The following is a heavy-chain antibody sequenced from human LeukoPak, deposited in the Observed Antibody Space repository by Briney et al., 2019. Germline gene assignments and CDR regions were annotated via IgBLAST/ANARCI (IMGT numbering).Heavy chain of an antibody. CDR3: ARLTADGRLYFVD. Sequence: GGSLRLSCAASGFTVNSNYLSWVRQAPGKGLEWVSTLYNTGNTYYANSVKGRFCISRDNSKNTLFLQMNSLRAEDTAVYYCARLTADGRLYFVDWGPGTLVTVSS. CDR2: LYNTGNT. D-gene: IGHD6-13*01. J-gene: IGHJ4*02. CDR1: GFTVNSNY. V-gene: IGHV3-53*01.